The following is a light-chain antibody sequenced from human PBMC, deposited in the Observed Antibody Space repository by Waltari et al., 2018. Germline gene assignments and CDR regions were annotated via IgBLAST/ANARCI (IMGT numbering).Light chain of an antibody. CDR1: QDISNY. V-gene: IGKV1-17*01. CDR2: AAS. CDR3: LQYNSKPLT. Sequence: DIQMTQSPSSLSASVGDRVTITCRASQDISNYLSWFQQKPGKPPKRLIYAASSFESGVPSRFSGSGSGTEFTLTISSLQPEDFAAYYCLQYNSKPLTFGGGTKVEIK. J-gene: IGKJ4*01.